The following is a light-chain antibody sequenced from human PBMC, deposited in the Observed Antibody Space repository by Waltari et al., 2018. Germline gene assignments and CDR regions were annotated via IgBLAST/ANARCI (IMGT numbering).Light chain of an antibody. CDR3: AAWDDSLSGLAV. CDR2: RNN. Sequence: QSVLTQPPSASGTPGQRVTISFSGSSPNIGSNYVYWYQQLPGTAPKLLIYRNNRRPSGVPDRFSGSKSGTSASLAIGGLRSEDEADYYCAAWDDSLSGLAVFGGGTQLTVL. V-gene: IGLV1-47*01. J-gene: IGLJ7*01. CDR1: SPNIGSNY.